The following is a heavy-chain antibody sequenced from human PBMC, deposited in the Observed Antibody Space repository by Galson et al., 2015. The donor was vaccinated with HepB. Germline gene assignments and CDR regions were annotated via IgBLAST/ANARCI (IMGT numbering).Heavy chain of an antibody. J-gene: IGHJ4*02. V-gene: IGHV1-18*01. Sequence: SVKVSCKASANTFSNYGISWLRQAPGQGLEWMGWISGYNGSTDYGQKFQGRVTMTTDTSTTTAYMEVRSLRYDDTAVYYCARARYSSSPPDYWGQGTLVTVSS. D-gene: IGHD6-6*01. CDR2: ISGYNGST. CDR3: ARARYSSSPPDY. CDR1: ANTFSNYG.